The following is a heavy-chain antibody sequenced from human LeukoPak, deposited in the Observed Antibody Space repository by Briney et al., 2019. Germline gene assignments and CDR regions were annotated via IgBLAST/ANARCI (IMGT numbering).Heavy chain of an antibody. CDR1: GYSISMGYY. Sequence: PSETLSPTCTVSGYSISMGYYWGWIRQPPGKGLEWIGSIYHSGKTYSNPSLSSRVTISVDTSKNQFSLKLSSVTAADTAVYYCARDRPNYSGFGELLLGLFDYWGQGTLVTVSS. V-gene: IGHV4-38-2*02. CDR3: ARDRPNYSGFGELLLGLFDY. D-gene: IGHD3-10*01. CDR2: IYHSGKT. J-gene: IGHJ4*02.